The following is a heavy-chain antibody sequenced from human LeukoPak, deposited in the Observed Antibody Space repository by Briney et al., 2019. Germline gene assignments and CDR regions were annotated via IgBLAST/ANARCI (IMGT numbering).Heavy chain of an antibody. D-gene: IGHD1-7*01. Sequence: SETLSLTCTVSGGSISSSRYYWGWIRQPPGKGLECIGNIYSSGTTYYNPSLKSRVTISIDTSKSQFSLRLSSVTAADTAVYYCVQNIPGTIEHWGQGTLVTVSS. V-gene: IGHV4-39*01. CDR3: VQNIPGTIEH. CDR1: GGSISSSRYY. J-gene: IGHJ1*01. CDR2: IYSSGTT.